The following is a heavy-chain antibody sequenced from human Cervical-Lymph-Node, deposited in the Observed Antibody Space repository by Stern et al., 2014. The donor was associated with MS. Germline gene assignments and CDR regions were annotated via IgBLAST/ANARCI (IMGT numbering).Heavy chain of an antibody. CDR2: IYWDDDK. D-gene: IGHD2-2*02. V-gene: IGHV2-5*02. J-gene: IGHJ5*02. Sequence: QITLKESGPTLVKPTQTLTLTCTFSGFSLSTSGVGVGWIRQPPGKALEGLALIYWDDDKRYSPSLKSRLTITKDTSKNQVVLTMTNMDPVDTATYYCAHKQVVPAAILGDNWFDPWGQGTLVTVSS. CDR1: GFSLSTSGVG. CDR3: AHKQVVPAAILGDNWFDP.